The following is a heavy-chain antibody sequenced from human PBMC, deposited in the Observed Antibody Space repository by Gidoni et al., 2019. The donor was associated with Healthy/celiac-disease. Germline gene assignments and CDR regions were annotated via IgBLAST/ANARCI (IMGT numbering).Heavy chain of an antibody. V-gene: IGHV3-15*01. D-gene: IGHD3-10*01. CDR3: TTEAPYGSGSYQRNWFDP. J-gene: IGHJ5*02. CDR1: GFTFSNAW. Sequence: EVQLVESGGGLVKPGGSLRLSCAASGFTFSNAWMTWVRQAPGKGLEWVGRIKSKTDGGTTDYAAPVKGRFTISRDDSKNTLYLQMNSLKTEDTAVYYCTTEAPYGSGSYQRNWFDPWGQGTLVTVSS. CDR2: IKSKTDGGTT.